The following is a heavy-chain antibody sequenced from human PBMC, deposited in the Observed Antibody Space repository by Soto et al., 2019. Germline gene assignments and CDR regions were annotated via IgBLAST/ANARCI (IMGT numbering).Heavy chain of an antibody. CDR3: AREYTAWPLAYGLDV. CDR2: ISGSGGST. J-gene: IGHJ6*02. Sequence: GGSMRLSCAASGFTFSSYAMSWVRQAQGKGLEWVSAISGSGGSTYYADSVKGRFTISRDNAKNSVSLQMNSLRAEDTAVYYCAREYTAWPLAYGLDVWGQGTTVTVSS. D-gene: IGHD2-2*02. CDR1: GFTFSSYA. V-gene: IGHV3-23*01.